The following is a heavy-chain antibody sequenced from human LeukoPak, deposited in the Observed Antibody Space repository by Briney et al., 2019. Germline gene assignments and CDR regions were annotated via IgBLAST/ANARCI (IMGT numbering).Heavy chain of an antibody. CDR1: GFTFSSYA. J-gene: IGHJ4*02. V-gene: IGHV3-30-3*01. CDR2: ISYDGSNK. D-gene: IGHD3-22*01. Sequence: GGSLRLSCAASGFTFSSYAMHWVRQASGKGLEWVAVISYDGSNKYYADSVKGRFTISRDNSKNTLYLQMNSLRAEDTAVYYCARSWSGHDSNGYYRPTISRFHFDYWGQGTLVTVSS. CDR3: ARSWSGHDSNGYYRPTISRFHFDY.